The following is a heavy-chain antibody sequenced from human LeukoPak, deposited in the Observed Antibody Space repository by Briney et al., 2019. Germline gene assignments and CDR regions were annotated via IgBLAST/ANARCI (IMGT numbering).Heavy chain of an antibody. V-gene: IGHV3-21*01. CDR1: GFTFSSYS. J-gene: IGHJ6*04. D-gene: IGHD3-9*01. Sequence: GGSLRLSCAASGFTFSSYSMNWVRQAPGKGLEWVSSISSSSSYIYYADSVKGRFTISRDNAKNSLYLQMNSLRAEDTAVYYCARDGGEEDDDILTGYLTHARYYGMDVWGKGTTVTVSS. CDR3: ARDGGEEDDDILTGYLTHARYYGMDV. CDR2: ISSSSSYI.